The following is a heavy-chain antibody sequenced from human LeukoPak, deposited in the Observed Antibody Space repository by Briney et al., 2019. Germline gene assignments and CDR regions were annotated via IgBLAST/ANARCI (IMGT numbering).Heavy chain of an antibody. D-gene: IGHD3-22*01. V-gene: IGHV3-33*08. J-gene: IGHJ4*02. Sequence: GGSLRLSCAASGFTFSSYGMHWVRQAPGKGLEWVAVIWYDGSNKYYADSVKGRFTISRDNSKNTLYLQMSSLRAEDTAVYYCARDSLPPDYYDSSGSLDYWGQGTLVTVSS. CDR3: ARDSLPPDYYDSSGSLDY. CDR2: IWYDGSNK. CDR1: GFTFSSYG.